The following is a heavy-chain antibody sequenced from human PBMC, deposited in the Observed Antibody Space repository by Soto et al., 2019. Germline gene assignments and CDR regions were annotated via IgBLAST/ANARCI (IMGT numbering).Heavy chain of an antibody. D-gene: IGHD6-6*01. CDR1: GFTFSNAW. CDR2: IKSKTDGGTT. V-gene: IGHV3-15*01. CDR3: TTDSPEQLVLLYYMDV. J-gene: IGHJ6*03. Sequence: GGSLRLSCAASGFTFSNAWMSWVRQAPGKGLEWVGRIKSKTDGGTTDYAAPVKGRFTISRDDSKNTLYLQMNSLKTEDTAVYYCTTDSPEQLVLLYYMDVWGKGTTVTVSS.